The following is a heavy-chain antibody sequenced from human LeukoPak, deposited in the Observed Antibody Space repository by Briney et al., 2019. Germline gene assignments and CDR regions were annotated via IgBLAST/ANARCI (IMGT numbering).Heavy chain of an antibody. V-gene: IGHV3-23*01. J-gene: IGHJ4*02. D-gene: IGHD3-10*01. CDR2: ISGSGGST. CDR1: GFTFSSYW. Sequence: PGGSLRLSCAASGFTFSSYWMSWVRQAPGKGLEWVSAISGSGGSTYYADSVKGRFTISRDNAKKSLYLQMNSLRAEDTALYYCARDTHYGSNYWGQGTLVTVSS. CDR3: ARDTHYGSNY.